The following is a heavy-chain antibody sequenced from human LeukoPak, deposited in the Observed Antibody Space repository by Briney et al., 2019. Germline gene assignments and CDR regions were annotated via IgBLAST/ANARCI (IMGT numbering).Heavy chain of an antibody. V-gene: IGHV4-30-4*01. Sequence: PSETLSLTCTVSGDSISSGEYYWSWIRQPPEKGLEWIVYIYYSGNTYYNPSLKSRITISVDMSKNQFSLQLTSVTAADTAVYYCALYGSGSYNFDYWGQGTLVTVSS. J-gene: IGHJ4*02. CDR3: ALYGSGSYNFDY. CDR1: GDSISSGEYY. CDR2: IYYSGNT. D-gene: IGHD3-10*01.